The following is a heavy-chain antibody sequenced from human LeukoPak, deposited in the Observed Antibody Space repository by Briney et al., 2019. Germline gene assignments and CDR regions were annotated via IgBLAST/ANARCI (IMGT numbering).Heavy chain of an antibody. CDR2: INPNSGGT. D-gene: IGHD2-15*01. Sequence: ASVKVSCKASGYTFTCYYMHWVRQAPGQGLEWMGWINPNSGGTNYAQKFQGRVTMTRDTSISTAYMELSRLRSDDTAVYYCARNSLDIVVVVAATELDYWGQGTLVTVSS. V-gene: IGHV1-2*02. J-gene: IGHJ4*02. CDR3: ARNSLDIVVVVAATELDY. CDR1: GYTFTCYY.